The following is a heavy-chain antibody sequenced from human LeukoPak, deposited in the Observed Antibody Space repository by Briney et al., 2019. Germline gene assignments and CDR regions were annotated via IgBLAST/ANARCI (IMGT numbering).Heavy chain of an antibody. CDR2: ISNSGGTT. CDR3: TSRIWGTMIVVVITGDSFDY. V-gene: IGHV3-23*01. D-gene: IGHD3-22*01. CDR1: GFTFSSYA. Sequence: GGSLRLSCAASGFTFSSYAMSWVRQAPGKGLEWVSTISNSGGTTYYADSVKGRFTISRDDSENAMYLQMNSLKTEDTAVYYCTSRIWGTMIVVVITGDSFDYWGQGTLVTVSS. J-gene: IGHJ4*02.